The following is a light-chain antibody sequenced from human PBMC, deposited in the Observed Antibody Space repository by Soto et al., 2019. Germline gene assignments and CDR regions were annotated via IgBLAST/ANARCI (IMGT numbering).Light chain of an antibody. Sequence: EIVLRQSPATLSLSPGERATLSCRASQTVSSYLAWYQQKPGQAPRLLIYDASVRATGTPGRFSGSGSGTVFNLIINSLEPDDFAVYFCHQRSDWPHTFGQGTRLDIK. CDR2: DAS. V-gene: IGKV3-11*01. J-gene: IGKJ2*01. CDR1: QTVSSY. CDR3: HQRSDWPHT.